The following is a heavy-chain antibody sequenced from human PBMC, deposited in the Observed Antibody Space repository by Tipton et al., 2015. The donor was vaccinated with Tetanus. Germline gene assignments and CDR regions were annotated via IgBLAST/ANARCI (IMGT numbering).Heavy chain of an antibody. CDR2: IYKTGDT. CDR3: ARESITIFGVVSIDY. J-gene: IGHJ4*02. D-gene: IGHD3-3*01. Sequence: TLSLTCTVSGGSVSRSFWGWIRQAPGKGLEWIGNIYKTGDTNYNPSLKSRVTMSVNTSKNQFSLKLNSVTAADTAVYYCARESITIFGVVSIDYWGQGTLVTVSS. V-gene: IGHV4-4*08. CDR1: GGSVSRSF.